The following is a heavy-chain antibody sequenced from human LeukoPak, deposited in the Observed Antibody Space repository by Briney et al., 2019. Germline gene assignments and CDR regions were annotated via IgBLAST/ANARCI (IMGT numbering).Heavy chain of an antibody. CDR3: ARGEGYDFWSGYYTDY. D-gene: IGHD3-3*01. J-gene: IGHJ4*02. Sequence: PGGSLRLSCAASGFTFSSYAMSWVRQAPGKGLGWVSSISSSSSYIYYADSVKGRFTISRDNAKNSLYLQMNSLRAEDTAVYYCARGEGYDFWSGYYTDYWGQGTLVTVSS. CDR2: ISSSSSYI. CDR1: GFTFSSYA. V-gene: IGHV3-21*01.